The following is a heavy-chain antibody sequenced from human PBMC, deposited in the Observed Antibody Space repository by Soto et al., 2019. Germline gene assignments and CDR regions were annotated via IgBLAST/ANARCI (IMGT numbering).Heavy chain of an antibody. CDR3: ATTFFSGSGSYRGWFDT. J-gene: IGHJ5*02. D-gene: IGHD3-10*01. CDR2: ISGSSDST. CDR1: GFMFSSSA. Sequence: GGSLRLSCAASGFMFSSSAMTWVRQAPGKGLEWVSVISGSSDSTYYADSVKGRFTISRDNSKDTLYLHMNSLRAEDTALYYCATTFFSGSGSYRGWFDTWGQGPLVTVSS. V-gene: IGHV3-23*01.